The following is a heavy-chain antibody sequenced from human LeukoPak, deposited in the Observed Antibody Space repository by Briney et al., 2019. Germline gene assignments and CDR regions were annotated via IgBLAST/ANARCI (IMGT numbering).Heavy chain of an antibody. CDR3: ARGGSGSYAFDI. J-gene: IGHJ3*02. D-gene: IGHD1-26*01. Sequence: GGSLRFSCAASGFTFSSYSMNWVRQAPGKGLEWVSSISSSSSYIYYADSVKGRFTISRDNAKNSLYLQMNSLRAEDTAVYYCARGGSGSYAFDIWGQGTMVTVSS. CDR2: ISSSSSYI. CDR1: GFTFSSYS. V-gene: IGHV3-21*01.